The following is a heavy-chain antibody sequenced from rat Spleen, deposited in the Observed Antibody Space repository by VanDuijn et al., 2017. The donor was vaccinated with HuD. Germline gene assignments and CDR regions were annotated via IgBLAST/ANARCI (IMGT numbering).Heavy chain of an antibody. CDR1: GFTFSDYN. D-gene: IGHD1-11*01. CDR2: ITYDGSST. CDR3: ARRYDFDY. Sequence: EVQLVESGGGLVQPGRSLKLSCAASGFTFSDYNMAWVRQAPKKGLEWVAIITYDGSSTYYRDSVKGRFTISRDNAKSTLYLQMDSLRSEDTATYYCARRYDFDYWGQGVMVTVSS. V-gene: IGHV5-7*01. J-gene: IGHJ2*01.